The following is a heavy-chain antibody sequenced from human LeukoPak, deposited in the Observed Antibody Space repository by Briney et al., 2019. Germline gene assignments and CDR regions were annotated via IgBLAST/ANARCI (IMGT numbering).Heavy chain of an antibody. CDR2: IIPIFGTA. CDR1: GYTFTSYG. D-gene: IGHD3-3*01. CDR3: ARDSGLGVENWFDP. V-gene: IGHV1-69*05. Sequence: GASVKVSCKASGYTFTSYGISWVRQAPGQGLEWMGGIIPIFGTANYAQKFQGRVTITTDESTSTAYMELSSLRSEDTAVYYCARDSGLGVENWFDPWGQGTLVTVSS. J-gene: IGHJ5*02.